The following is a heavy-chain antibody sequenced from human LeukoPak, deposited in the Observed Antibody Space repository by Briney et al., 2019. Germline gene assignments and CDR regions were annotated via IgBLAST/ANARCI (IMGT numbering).Heavy chain of an antibody. V-gene: IGHV3-33*01. CDR3: ARGIAVAGTTGGYCDY. J-gene: IGHJ4*02. CDR1: GFNFSNYG. Sequence: GRSLRLSCAASGFNFSNYGMNWVRQAPGKGLEWVAVIWHDGSNEYYADSVKGRFTISKDNSETTPYLHMNRLAAEDTAFYYCARGIAVAGTTGGYCDYWGRGALVCASS. D-gene: IGHD6-19*01. CDR2: IWHDGSNE.